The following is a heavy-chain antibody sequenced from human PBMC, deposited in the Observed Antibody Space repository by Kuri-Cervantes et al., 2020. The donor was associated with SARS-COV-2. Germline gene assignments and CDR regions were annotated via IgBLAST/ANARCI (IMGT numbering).Heavy chain of an antibody. V-gene: IGHV4-38-2*01. D-gene: IGHD2-2*01. CDR2: IYHSWST. J-gene: IGHJ6*03. Sequence: SHTLALTCAVSGYSISIGYYWGSIRQPPGKGLDWIGRIYHSWSTYYNTTLTNRVTISVNTSKNQFTLTLSSVTATDTAVYYCARHGKSYCSSPSCSYNYYYYYMDVWGKGTTVTVSS. CDR1: GYSISIGYY. CDR3: ARHGKSYCSSPSCSYNYYYYYMDV.